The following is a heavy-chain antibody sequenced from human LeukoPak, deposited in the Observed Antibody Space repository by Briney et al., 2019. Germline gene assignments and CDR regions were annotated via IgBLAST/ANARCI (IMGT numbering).Heavy chain of an antibody. CDR2: ISTNDI. CDR3: AELGITMIGGV. CDR1: GFTLSGHT. D-gene: IGHD3-10*02. Sequence: PRGSLRLSCAASGFTLSGHTTSWVRQAPGRGLEWVSAISTNDIQYADSVKVRFTISRYNAKNSLYLQMNSLGAEDTAVYYCAELGITMIGGVWGKGTTVTISS. V-gene: IGHV3-21*01. J-gene: IGHJ6*04.